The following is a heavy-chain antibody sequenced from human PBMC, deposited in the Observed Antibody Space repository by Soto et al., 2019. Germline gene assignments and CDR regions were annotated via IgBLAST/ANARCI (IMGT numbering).Heavy chain of an antibody. Sequence: SETLSLTCTVSGGSISSSSYYWGWIRQPPGKGLEWIGSIYYSGSTYYNPSLKSRVTISVDTSKNQFSLKLSSVTAADTAVYYCARGGIAVAIPGYYYYYYGMDVWRQGTTVTVSS. CDR3: ARGGIAVAIPGYYYYYYGMDV. V-gene: IGHV4-39*01. CDR1: GGSISSSSYY. D-gene: IGHD6-19*01. J-gene: IGHJ6*02. CDR2: IYYSGST.